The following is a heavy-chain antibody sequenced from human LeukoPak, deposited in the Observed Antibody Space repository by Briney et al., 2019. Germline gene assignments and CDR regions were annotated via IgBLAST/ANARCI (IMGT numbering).Heavy chain of an antibody. CDR3: AKDLTGDQNWIDP. Sequence: PGGSLRLFCAASGFTFSSYGMHWVRQAPGKGLEWVAAIWYDGNNKTYADSVKGRFTISRDNSKNTLHLQMNSLRDEDTAVYYCAKDLTGDQNWIDPWGQGTLVTVSS. V-gene: IGHV3-33*06. CDR1: GFTFSSYG. J-gene: IGHJ5*02. CDR2: IWYDGNNK. D-gene: IGHD7-27*01.